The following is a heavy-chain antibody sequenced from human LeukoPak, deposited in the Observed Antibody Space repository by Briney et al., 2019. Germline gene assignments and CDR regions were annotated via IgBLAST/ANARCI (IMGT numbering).Heavy chain of an antibody. CDR2: INREGRST. V-gene: IGHV3-74*01. J-gene: IGHJ4*02. Sequence: PGGSLRLSCAASGFTFSSYWMHWVRQGPGKGRGWVSRINREGRSTDYAGSVKGRFTISRDNAKNTLYLQMNSLRAEDTAVYYCARESGYDYAVVKNWGRGTLVTVSS. CDR3: ARESGYDYAVVKN. CDR1: GFTFSSYW. D-gene: IGHD5-12*01.